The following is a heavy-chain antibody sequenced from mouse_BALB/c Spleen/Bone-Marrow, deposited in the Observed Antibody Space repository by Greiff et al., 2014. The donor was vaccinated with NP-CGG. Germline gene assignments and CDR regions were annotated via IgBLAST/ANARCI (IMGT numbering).Heavy chain of an antibody. D-gene: IGHD2-3*01. CDR2: IYPGTGST. CDR1: GYTFTGYW. Sequence: LQQSGSELVRPGASVKLSCKASGYTFTGYWMHWVKQRPGQGLEWIGNIYPGTGSTNYDEKFKTKATLTVDTSSSTAYMQLSILTSEDSAVYYCARWLLLDYWCQGTTLTVSS. V-gene: IGHV1S22*01. CDR3: ARWLLLDY. J-gene: IGHJ2*01.